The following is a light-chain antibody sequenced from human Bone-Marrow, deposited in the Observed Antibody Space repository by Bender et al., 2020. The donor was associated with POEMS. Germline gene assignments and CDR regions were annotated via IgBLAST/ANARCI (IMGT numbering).Light chain of an antibody. CDR3: QSYDNSLGGWV. J-gene: IGLJ3*02. Sequence: QSVLTQPPSVSGAPGQRVTISCTGSSSNTGSGYDINWYQHLPGTATKLLMYGYNNRPSGVPDRFSGSKSGTSASLAITGLQAEDEGDYYCQSYDNSLGGWVFGGGTKLTVL. V-gene: IGLV1-40*01. CDR1: SSNTGSGYD. CDR2: GYN.